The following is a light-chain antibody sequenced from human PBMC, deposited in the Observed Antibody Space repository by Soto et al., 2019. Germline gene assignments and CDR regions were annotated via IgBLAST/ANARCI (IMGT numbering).Light chain of an antibody. CDR1: SSDVGGYNY. J-gene: IGLJ2*01. CDR2: DVS. CDR3: SSYTSTSAVV. Sequence: QSALTQPASVSGSPGQSITISCTGTSSDVGGYNYVSWYQQHPGKAPKLMIYDVSNRPSGVSNRFSGSKSDNTASLAISGLQAEDEADYYCSSYTSTSAVVFGGGTKVTV. V-gene: IGLV2-14*01.